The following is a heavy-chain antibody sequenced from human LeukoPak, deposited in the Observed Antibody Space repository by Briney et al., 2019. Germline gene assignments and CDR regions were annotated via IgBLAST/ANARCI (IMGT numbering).Heavy chain of an antibody. V-gene: IGHV1-2*02. D-gene: IGHD6-19*01. CDR2: INPNSGGT. Sequence: ASVKVSCKASGGTFSSYAISWVRQAPGQGLEWMGWINPNSGGTNYAQKFQGRVTMTRDTSISTAYMELSRLRSDDTAVYYCARADYYYYMDVWGKGTTVTVSS. CDR1: GGTFSSYA. CDR3: ARADYYYYMDV. J-gene: IGHJ6*03.